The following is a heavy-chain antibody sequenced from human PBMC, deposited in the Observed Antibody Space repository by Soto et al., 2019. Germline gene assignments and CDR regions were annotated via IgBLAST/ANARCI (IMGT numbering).Heavy chain of an antibody. CDR2: IYYSGST. D-gene: IGHD3-10*01. CDR1: GGSISSSSYY. J-gene: IGHJ4*02. V-gene: IGHV4-39*01. CDR3: APFHYYYGSGSYYNDY. Sequence: SETLSLTCTVSGGSISSSSYYWGWIRQPPGKGLEWIGSIYYSGSTYYNPSLKSRVTISVDTSKNQFSLKLSSVTAADTAVYYCAPFHYYYGSGSYYNDYWGQGTLVTVS.